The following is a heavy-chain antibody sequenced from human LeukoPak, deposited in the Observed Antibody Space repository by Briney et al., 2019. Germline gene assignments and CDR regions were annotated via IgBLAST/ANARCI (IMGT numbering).Heavy chain of an antibody. V-gene: IGHV5-51*01. D-gene: IGHD3-22*01. Sequence: GASLKISCKGSGSSFTSYWIGWVRQLPGKGLEWMGIIYPGDSDTRYSPSFQGQVTISADKSTSTASLQWSSLKASDTAMYYCARVYYYDSSGYYFTFDYWGQGTLVTVSS. CDR2: IYPGDSDT. J-gene: IGHJ4*02. CDR1: GSSFTSYW. CDR3: ARVYYYDSSGYYFTFDY.